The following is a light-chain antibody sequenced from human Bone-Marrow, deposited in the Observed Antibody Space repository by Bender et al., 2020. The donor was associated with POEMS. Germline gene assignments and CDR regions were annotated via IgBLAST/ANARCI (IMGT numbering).Light chain of an antibody. CDR3: CSYAGLRTWV. CDR1: SSDIGGYNS. V-gene: IGLV2-14*03. CDR2: DVT. Sequence: QSALTQPASVSGSPGQSITISCTGTSSDIGGYNSVSWYQHLPGKAPKLIICDVTNRPSGVSNRFSGSKSGNTASLTISGLQAEDEAHYFCCSYAGLRTWVFGGGTKLTVL. J-gene: IGLJ3*02.